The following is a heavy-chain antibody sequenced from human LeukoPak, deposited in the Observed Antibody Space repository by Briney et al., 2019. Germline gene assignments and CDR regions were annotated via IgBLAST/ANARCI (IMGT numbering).Heavy chain of an antibody. D-gene: IGHD3-22*01. CDR3: ARDPVTQDSSGCYDDAFDI. V-gene: IGHV4-61*01. CDR1: GGSVSSGSYY. J-gene: IGHJ3*02. CDR2: IYYSGST. Sequence: SETLSLTCTVSGGSVSSGSYYWSWIRQPPGKGLEWIGYIYYSGSTNYNPSLNSRVTISVDTSKNQFSLKLSSVSAADTAVYYCARDPVTQDSSGCYDDAFDIWGQGTMVTVSS.